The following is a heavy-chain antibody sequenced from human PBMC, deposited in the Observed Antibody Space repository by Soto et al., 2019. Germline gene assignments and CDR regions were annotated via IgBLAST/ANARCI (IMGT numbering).Heavy chain of an antibody. V-gene: IGHV3-48*01. CDR2: ISSSSSTI. J-gene: IGHJ4*02. CDR3: AIDLNYGDYPYYCDY. D-gene: IGHD4-17*01. Sequence: EVQLVESGGGLVQPWGSLRLSCAASEFTFSSYSMNWVRQAPGKGLEWVSYISSSSSTIYYADSVKGRFTISRDHAKNSLYLQMNSLRAEDTAVYYCAIDLNYGDYPYYCDYWGQGTLVTVAS. CDR1: EFTFSSYS.